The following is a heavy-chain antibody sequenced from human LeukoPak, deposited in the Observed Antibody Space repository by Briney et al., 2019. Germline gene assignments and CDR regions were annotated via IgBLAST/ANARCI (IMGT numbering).Heavy chain of an antibody. Sequence: SETLSLTCTVSGGSISSSSYYWGWIRQSPGTGLEWIGSIYYSGTTYYNPSLKSRVTISIDTSKNQFSLKVTSVIAADTAVYYCARERTVDPYMDVWGKGTTVTVSS. D-gene: IGHD4-23*01. V-gene: IGHV4-39*07. CDR2: IYYSGTT. CDR3: ARERTVDPYMDV. J-gene: IGHJ6*03. CDR1: GGSISSSSYY.